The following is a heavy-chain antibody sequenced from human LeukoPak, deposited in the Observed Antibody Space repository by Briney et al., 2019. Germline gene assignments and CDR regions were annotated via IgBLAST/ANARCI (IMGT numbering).Heavy chain of an antibody. J-gene: IGHJ3*02. CDR1: GFTFSSYG. D-gene: IGHD3-10*01. V-gene: IGHV3-30*18. Sequence: PGGSLRLSCAASGFTFSSYGMHWVRQAPGKGLEWVAVISYDGSNKYYADSVKGRFTISRDNSKNTLYLQMNSLRAEDTAVYYCAKDPRVLLWFGEAEAFDIWGQGTMVTVSS. CDR3: AKDPRVLLWFGEAEAFDI. CDR2: ISYDGSNK.